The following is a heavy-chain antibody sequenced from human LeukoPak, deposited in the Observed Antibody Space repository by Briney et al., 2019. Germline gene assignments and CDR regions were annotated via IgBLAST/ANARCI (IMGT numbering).Heavy chain of an antibody. CDR1: GFTFGSHW. Sequence: GGSLRLSCTASGFTFGSHWMIWVRRAPGKGLEWVANTNQDGSRTKYVDSVRGRFTVSRDNAKNSVYLQMNSLGVEDTAIYYCARDSGWTFDSWGQGTLVTVSS. J-gene: IGHJ4*02. D-gene: IGHD6-19*01. V-gene: IGHV3-7*01. CDR2: TNQDGSRT. CDR3: ARDSGWTFDS.